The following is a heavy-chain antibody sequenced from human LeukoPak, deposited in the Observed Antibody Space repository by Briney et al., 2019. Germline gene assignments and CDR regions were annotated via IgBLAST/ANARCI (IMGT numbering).Heavy chain of an antibody. Sequence: PLETLSLTCTVSGGSISSHYWSWIRQPPGKGLEWIGYIYYSGSTNYNPSLKSRVTISVDTSKNQFSLKLSSVTAADTAVYYCARAARDSSSWYVDYWGQGTLVTVSS. J-gene: IGHJ4*02. V-gene: IGHV4-59*11. CDR1: GGSISSHY. CDR2: IYYSGST. D-gene: IGHD6-13*01. CDR3: ARAARDSSSWYVDY.